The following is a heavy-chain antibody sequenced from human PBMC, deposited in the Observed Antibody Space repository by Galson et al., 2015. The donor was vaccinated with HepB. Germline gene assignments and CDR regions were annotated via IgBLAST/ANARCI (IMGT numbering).Heavy chain of an antibody. V-gene: IGHV1-18*01. CDR1: GYTFSRYR. CDR3: ARGRGSGWSFDY. CDR2: ISGYNGST. D-gene: IGHD6-19*01. J-gene: IGHJ4*02. Sequence: SVKVSCKASGYTFSRYRISWVRQAPGQGLEWMGWISGYNGSTKYAQKFQGRVTMTTDTSTTTTYMEVTSLRSDDTAVYYCARGRGSGWSFDYWGQGTLVTVSS.